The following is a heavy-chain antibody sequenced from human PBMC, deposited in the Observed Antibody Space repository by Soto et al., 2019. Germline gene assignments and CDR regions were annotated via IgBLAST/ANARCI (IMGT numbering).Heavy chain of an antibody. CDR3: ANPPAVYSSGWIDAFDI. Sequence: PGGSLRLSCAASGFTFSSYAMSWVRQAPGKGLEWVSAISGSGGSTYYADSVKGRFTISRDNSKNTLYLRMNSLRAEDTAVYYCANPPAVYSSGWIDAFDIWGQGTMVTVSS. J-gene: IGHJ3*02. CDR1: GFTFSSYA. V-gene: IGHV3-23*01. CDR2: ISGSGGST. D-gene: IGHD6-19*01.